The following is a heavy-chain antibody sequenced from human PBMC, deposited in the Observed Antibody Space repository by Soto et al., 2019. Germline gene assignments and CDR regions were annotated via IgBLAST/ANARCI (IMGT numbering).Heavy chain of an antibody. CDR2: IDPSDSYT. CDR3: ARRLNYDFYGMDV. J-gene: IGHJ6*02. V-gene: IGHV5-10-1*01. Sequence: PGDSLKISCKGSGYSFTSYLISWVRQMPGKGLEWMGRIDPSDSYTNYSPSFQGHVTISADKSISTAYLQWSSLKASDTAMYYCARRLNYDFYGMDVWGQGTTVTVSS. D-gene: IGHD3-3*01. CDR1: GYSFTSYL.